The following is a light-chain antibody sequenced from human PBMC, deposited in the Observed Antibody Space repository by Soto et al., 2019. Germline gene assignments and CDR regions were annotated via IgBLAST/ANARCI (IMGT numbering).Light chain of an antibody. J-gene: IGLJ2*01. Sequence: QSVLTQPPSASGSPGQTVTISCTGTSSDVGGYNYVSWYQQHPGKAPKLMIYEVSKRPSGVPDRFSGSKSGNTASLTVSGLQAEDEADYYCSSYTGRPIFVLFGGGTKVTVL. V-gene: IGLV2-8*01. CDR1: SSDVGGYNY. CDR3: SSYTGRPIFVL. CDR2: EVS.